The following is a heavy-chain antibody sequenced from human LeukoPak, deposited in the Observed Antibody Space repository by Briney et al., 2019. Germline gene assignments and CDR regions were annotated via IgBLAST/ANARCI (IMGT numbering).Heavy chain of an antibody. Sequence: ASVKVSCKASGYTFTSYYMHWVRQAPGQGLEWMGWINPNSGGTNYAQKFQGRVTMTRDTSISTAYMELSRLRSDDTAVYYCAVAAAGTGGDWFDPWGQGTLVTVSS. CDR3: AVAAAGTGGDWFDP. V-gene: IGHV1-2*02. D-gene: IGHD6-13*01. CDR1: GYTFTSYY. J-gene: IGHJ5*02. CDR2: INPNSGGT.